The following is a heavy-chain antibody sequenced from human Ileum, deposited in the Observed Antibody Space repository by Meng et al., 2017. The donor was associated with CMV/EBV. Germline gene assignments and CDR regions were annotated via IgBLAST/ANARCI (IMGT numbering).Heavy chain of an antibody. CDR3: DASDY. Sequence: GESLKISCEVSGFTFSDYDMSWARQAPGKGLEWVSTITGSGVRTHYADSVKGRFTISRDNSKTTLYLQMNSLRAEDTAVYYCDASDYWGQGTQVTVSS. CDR2: ITGSGVRT. J-gene: IGHJ4*02. CDR1: GFTFSDYD. D-gene: IGHD6-6*01. V-gene: IGHV3-23*01.